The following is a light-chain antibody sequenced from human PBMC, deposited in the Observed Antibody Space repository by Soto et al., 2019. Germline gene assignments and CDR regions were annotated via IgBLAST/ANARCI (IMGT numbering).Light chain of an antibody. J-gene: IGKJ3*01. V-gene: IGKV3-20*01. CDR1: QSVISTS. CDR3: HDYDQL. Sequence: IVLTQSPGTLSLSPGERATLSCRASQSVISTSLAWYQQKPGQAPRLLIYGASSSATGIPDRFSGSGSETDCILTISRLEPEDSAVSYSHDYDQLFGPGTKMDIK. CDR2: GAS.